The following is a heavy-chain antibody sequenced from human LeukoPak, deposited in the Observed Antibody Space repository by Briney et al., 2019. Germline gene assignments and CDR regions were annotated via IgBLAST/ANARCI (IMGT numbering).Heavy chain of an antibody. CDR3: ARGSLIPDPKRASV. J-gene: IGHJ4*02. CDR1: GGSISSSSYY. Sequence: PSETLSLTCTVSGGSISSSSYYWGWIRQPPGKGLEWIGSTYYSGSTYYNPSLKSRVTISVDTSKNQFSLKLSSVTAADTAVYYCARGSLIPDPKRASVWGQGVLVTVSS. V-gene: IGHV4-39*01. CDR2: TYYSGST. D-gene: IGHD2-8*01.